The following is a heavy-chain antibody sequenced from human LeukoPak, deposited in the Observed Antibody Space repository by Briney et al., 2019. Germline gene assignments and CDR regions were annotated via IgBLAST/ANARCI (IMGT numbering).Heavy chain of an antibody. V-gene: IGHV3-74*01. CDR2: ISSDGSST. CDR3: VGATYNYDSSGYYSHFQH. J-gene: IGHJ1*01. D-gene: IGHD3-22*01. Sequence: GGSLRLSCAASGFTFSSYWMHWVRQAPAKGLVWVSRISSDGSSTNYADSVKGRFTISRDNAKNTLYLQMNSLRAEDTAVYYCVGATYNYDSSGYYSHFQHWGQGTLVTVSS. CDR1: GFTFSSYW.